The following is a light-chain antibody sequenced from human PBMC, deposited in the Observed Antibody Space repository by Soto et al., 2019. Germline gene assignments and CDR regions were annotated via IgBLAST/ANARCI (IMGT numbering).Light chain of an antibody. J-gene: IGKJ4*01. CDR2: YAS. CDR3: QQHSSYPSLT. V-gene: IGKV3-11*01. CDR1: QTVSRY. Sequence: VLTQSPATLSLSPGERATLSCRASQTVSRYLAWYQQKPGQAPRLLIYYASNRATGIPARFSGSGSGTDYTLTISSLQPDDFARYYCQQHSSYPSLTFGRGTKVEI.